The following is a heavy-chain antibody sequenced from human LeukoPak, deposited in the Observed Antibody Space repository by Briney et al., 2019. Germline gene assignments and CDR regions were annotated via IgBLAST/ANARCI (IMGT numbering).Heavy chain of an antibody. J-gene: IGHJ6*02. CDR3: ARGPLSSGYSVRKGMDV. Sequence: ASVKDSCKASGYTFTSYAMHWVRQAPGQRLEWMGWINAGNGNTKYSQKFQGRVTITRDTSASTAYMELSSLRSEDTAVYYCARGPLSSGYSVRKGMDVWGQGTTVTVSS. CDR2: INAGNGNT. D-gene: IGHD3-22*01. CDR1: GYTFTSYA. V-gene: IGHV1-3*01.